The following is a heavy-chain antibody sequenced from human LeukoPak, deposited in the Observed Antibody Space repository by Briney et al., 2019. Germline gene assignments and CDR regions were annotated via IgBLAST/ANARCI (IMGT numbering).Heavy chain of an antibody. Sequence: GGSLRLSCAASGFTFNNYWMHWDRQAPGKGMVWVSRVNSDGSSTSYADSVKGRFTISRDNAKNTVYLQMKSLRDDDTAVYYCARAQAVAGTGGFDPWGQGTLVTVSS. CDR1: GFTFNNYW. J-gene: IGHJ5*02. CDR2: VNSDGSST. D-gene: IGHD6-19*01. CDR3: ARAQAVAGTGGFDP. V-gene: IGHV3-74*01.